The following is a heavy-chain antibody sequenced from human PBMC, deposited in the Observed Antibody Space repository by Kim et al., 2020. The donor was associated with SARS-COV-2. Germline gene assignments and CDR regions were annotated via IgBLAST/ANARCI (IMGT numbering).Heavy chain of an antibody. CDR2: ISSSGSTI. V-gene: IGHV3-11*01. J-gene: IGHJ6*02. CDR3: ARDRGVRGVIINYYYGMDV. Sequence: GGSLRLSCAASGFTFSDYYMSWIRQAPGKGLEWVSYISSSGSTIYYADSVKGRFTIARDNAKNSLYLQMNSLRAEDTAVYYCARDRGVRGVIINYYYGMDVWGQGTTGTVSS. CDR1: GFTFSDYY. D-gene: IGHD3-10*01.